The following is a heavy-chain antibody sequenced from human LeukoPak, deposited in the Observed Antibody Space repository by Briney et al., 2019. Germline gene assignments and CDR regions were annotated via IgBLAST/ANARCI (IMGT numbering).Heavy chain of an antibody. CDR2: IKGKTDGGTT. Sequence: GGSLRLSCAASGFTFSNAWMSWVRQAPGKGLEWVGRIKGKTDGGTTDYAAPVKGRFTISRDDSKNTLYLQMNSLKTEDTAVYYCTTEVIERYSYGLSHFDYWGQGTLVTVSS. V-gene: IGHV3-15*01. CDR3: TTEVIERYSYGLSHFDY. D-gene: IGHD5-18*01. J-gene: IGHJ4*02. CDR1: GFTFSNAW.